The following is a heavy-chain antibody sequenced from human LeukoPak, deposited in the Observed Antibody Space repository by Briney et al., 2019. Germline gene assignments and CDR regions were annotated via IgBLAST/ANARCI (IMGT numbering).Heavy chain of an antibody. CDR1: GGSISSYY. J-gene: IGHJ5*02. Sequence: SETLSLTCTVSGGSISSYYWSWVRQPPGKGLEWIGYIYYSGSTNYNPSLKSRVTISVDTSKNQFSLKLSSVTAADTAVYYCARHLGYDSEFDPWGQGTLVTVSS. D-gene: IGHD3-22*01. CDR3: ARHLGYDSEFDP. V-gene: IGHV4-59*08. CDR2: IYYSGST.